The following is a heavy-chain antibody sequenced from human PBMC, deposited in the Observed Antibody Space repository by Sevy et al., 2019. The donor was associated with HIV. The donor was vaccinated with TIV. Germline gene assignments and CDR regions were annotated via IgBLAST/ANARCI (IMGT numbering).Heavy chain of an antibody. CDR3: AKRGNGWYELDY. J-gene: IGHJ4*02. Sequence: GGSLRLSCTTSGFTFGDYGVSWVRQAPGKGLEWVSTISGSRETTYYADSVKGRFTISRDHSQNTVFLQMNSLRAEDTAVYYCAKRGNGWYELDYWGRGTLVTVSS. V-gene: IGHV3-23*01. D-gene: IGHD6-19*01. CDR1: GFTFGDYG. CDR2: ISGSRETT.